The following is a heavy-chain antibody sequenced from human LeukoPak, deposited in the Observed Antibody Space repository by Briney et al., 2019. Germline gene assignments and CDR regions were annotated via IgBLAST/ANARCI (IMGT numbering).Heavy chain of an antibody. CDR2: TNPRGGST. V-gene: IGHV1-46*01. CDR3: ARVGATGATADN. Sequence: GASVKVSCKASGYTFTGYYMHWVRQAPGQGLEWMGITNPRGGSTDYAQKFRGRVTMTSDTSTSTVYMELKSLRSEDTAVYFCARVGATGATADNWGQGTLVTISS. CDR1: GYTFTGYY. J-gene: IGHJ4*02. D-gene: IGHD2-21*02.